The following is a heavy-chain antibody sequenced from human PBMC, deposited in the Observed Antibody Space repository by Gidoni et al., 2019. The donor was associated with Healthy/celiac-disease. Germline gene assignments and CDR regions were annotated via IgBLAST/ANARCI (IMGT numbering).Heavy chain of an antibody. CDR1: GGSISSYY. J-gene: IGHJ6*02. Sequence: QVQLQESGPGLVKPSETLSLTCTVSGGSISSYYWSWIRQPAGKGLEWIGRIYTSGSTNYNPSLKSRVTMSVDTSKNQFSLKPSSVTAADTAVYYCARDATLRGDYGDYVNNYYYYYGMDVWGQGTTVTVSS. V-gene: IGHV4-4*07. D-gene: IGHD4-17*01. CDR3: ARDATLRGDYGDYVNNYYYYYGMDV. CDR2: IYTSGST.